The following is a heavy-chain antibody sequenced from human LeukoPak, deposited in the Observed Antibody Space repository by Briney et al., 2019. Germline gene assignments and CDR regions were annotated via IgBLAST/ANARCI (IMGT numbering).Heavy chain of an antibody. CDR1: GGSISSSAYY. V-gene: IGHV4-39*01. CDR3: APAYVWGSFRTFNY. CDR2: ISSGGTT. Sequence: SETLSLTCTVSGGSISSSAYYWGWIRQPPGKRLEWVGSISSGGTTYYNPSLKSRVTISVDTSKNQFSLKLSSVTAADMAVYYCAPAYVWGSFRTFNYWGQGTLVTVSS. D-gene: IGHD3-16*02. J-gene: IGHJ4*02.